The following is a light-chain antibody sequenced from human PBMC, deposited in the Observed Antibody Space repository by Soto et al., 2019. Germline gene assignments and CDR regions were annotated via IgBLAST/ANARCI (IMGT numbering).Light chain of an antibody. CDR2: GAS. V-gene: IGKV3-15*01. J-gene: IGKJ1*01. CDR3: QQYHNWWT. CDR1: QSVSSN. Sequence: EIVLTQSPATLSLSPGERATLSCRASQSVSSNYLAWYQHKPGQAPRLLIYGASTRATGIQARFSGSGSGTEFTLTISSLQSEDFAVYYCQQYHNWWTFGQGTKVDIK.